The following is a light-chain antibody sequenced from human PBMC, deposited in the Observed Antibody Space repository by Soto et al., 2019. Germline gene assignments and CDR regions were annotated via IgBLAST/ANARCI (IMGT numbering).Light chain of an antibody. Sequence: QSVLTQPASVSGSPGQSITMSCTGTTSDVGSYSLLSWYQQHPGKAPKLMIYEDSKRPSGVSNRFSGSKSGNTASLTISELQAEDEADYYCYSYAGSSIYVFGTGTKVTVL. J-gene: IGLJ1*01. CDR1: TSDVGSYSL. V-gene: IGLV2-23*01. CDR2: EDS. CDR3: YSYAGSSIYV.